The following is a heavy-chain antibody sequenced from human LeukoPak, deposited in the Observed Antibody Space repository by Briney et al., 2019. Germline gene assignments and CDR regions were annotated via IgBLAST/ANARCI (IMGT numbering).Heavy chain of an antibody. J-gene: IGHJ5*01. D-gene: IGHD6-13*01. Sequence: ASVKVSCKASGYTFSSYGISWVRQAPGHGLEWMGWITVYNGNTKYAHKYQDRVTMTTDTSTSTAYMDLRSLRSDDTAVYYCARDRGYEQQRWFDLWGQGTLVTVSS. CDR1: GYTFSSYG. CDR3: ARDRGYEQQRWFDL. V-gene: IGHV1-18*01. CDR2: ITVYNGNT.